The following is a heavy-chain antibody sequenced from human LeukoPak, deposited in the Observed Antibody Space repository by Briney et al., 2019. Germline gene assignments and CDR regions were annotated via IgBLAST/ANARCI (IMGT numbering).Heavy chain of an antibody. Sequence: PGGSLRLSCAASGFTFSSYAMHWVRQAPGKGLEWVAVISYDGSNKYYADSVKGRFTISRDNSKNTLYLQMNSLRDEDTAVYYCARDSSGWGGNNWFDPWGQGTLVTVSS. CDR1: GFTFSSYA. CDR2: ISYDGSNK. V-gene: IGHV3-30-3*01. CDR3: ARDSSGWGGNNWFDP. J-gene: IGHJ5*02. D-gene: IGHD6-19*01.